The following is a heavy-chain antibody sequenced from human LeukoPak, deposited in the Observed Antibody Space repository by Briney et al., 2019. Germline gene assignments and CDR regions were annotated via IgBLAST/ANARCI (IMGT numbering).Heavy chain of an antibody. CDR3: ARDPVRGVL. CDR1: GFTFNSYG. J-gene: IGHJ4*02. D-gene: IGHD3-10*01. V-gene: IGHV3-21*01. CDR2: ISGSGSLM. Sequence: GGSLRLSCAASGFTFNSYGMHWVRQAPGKGLEWVSAISGSGSLMYYADSLKGRFTISRDNAKNSLYLQMNSLRAEDTAVYYCARDPVRGVLWGQGTLVTVSS.